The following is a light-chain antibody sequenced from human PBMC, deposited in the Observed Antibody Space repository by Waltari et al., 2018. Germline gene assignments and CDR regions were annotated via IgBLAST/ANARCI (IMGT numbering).Light chain of an antibody. J-gene: IGKJ2*01. CDR2: LGS. CDR3: MQALQSPT. CDR1: QSLLHSNGYNY. V-gene: IGKV2-28*01. Sequence: DIVMTQSPLSLPVTPGEPASISCRSSQSLLHSNGYNYLDWYLQKPGQSPQLLIYLGSNRDSGVPDRFSGSGSGTDFTLKISRVEAEDVGVYYCMQALQSPTCGQGTKLEIK.